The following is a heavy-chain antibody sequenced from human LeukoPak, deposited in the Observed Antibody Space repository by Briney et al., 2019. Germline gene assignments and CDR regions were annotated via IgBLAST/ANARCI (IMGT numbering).Heavy chain of an antibody. CDR1: GFTFSSYS. J-gene: IGHJ4*02. Sequence: PGGSLRLSCAASGFTFSSYSMNWVRQAPGKVLEWVSSISSSSSYMYYADSVKGRFTIPRDNAKNSLYLQMNSLRAEDTAVYYCARVKGGFDYWGQGTLVTVSS. CDR3: ARVKGGFDY. D-gene: IGHD2-15*01. CDR2: ISSSSSYM. V-gene: IGHV3-21*01.